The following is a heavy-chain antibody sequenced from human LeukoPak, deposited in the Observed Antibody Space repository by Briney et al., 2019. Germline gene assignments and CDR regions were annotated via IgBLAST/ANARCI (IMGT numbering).Heavy chain of an antibody. Sequence: GGSLRLSCAASGFTFSSYAKSWVRQAPGKGLEWVSAISGSGGSTYYADSVKGRFTISRDNSKNTLYLQMNSLRAEDTAVYYCAKAYSSSWSSNCYYYGMDVWGQGTTVTVSS. CDR2: ISGSGGST. J-gene: IGHJ6*02. V-gene: IGHV3-23*01. CDR1: GFTFSSYA. D-gene: IGHD6-13*01. CDR3: AKAYSSSWSSNCYYYGMDV.